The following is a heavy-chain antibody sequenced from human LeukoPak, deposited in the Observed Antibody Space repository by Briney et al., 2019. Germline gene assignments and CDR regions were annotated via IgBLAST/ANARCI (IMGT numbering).Heavy chain of an antibody. D-gene: IGHD6-13*01. J-gene: IGHJ4*02. Sequence: SGGSLRLSCAASGFTFSSYGMHWVRQAPGKGLEWVAVIWYDGSNKYYADPVKGRFTISGDNSKNTLYLQMNSLRAEDTAVYYCAIQQLVTIALDYWGQGTLVTVSS. V-gene: IGHV3-33*01. CDR2: IWYDGSNK. CDR1: GFTFSSYG. CDR3: AIQQLVTIALDY.